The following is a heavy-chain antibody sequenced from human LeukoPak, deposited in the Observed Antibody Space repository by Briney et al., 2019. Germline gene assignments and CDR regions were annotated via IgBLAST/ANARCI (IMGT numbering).Heavy chain of an antibody. Sequence: NPSETLSLTCTVSGGSINGHYWTWIRLSPGKGLEWIGYISDSGSTSYNPSLKRRVIMSLEASKTEFSLRLNSVTAADTAVYYCARVFRGAVTSNWFDPWGQGTLVTVSS. CDR2: ISDSGST. CDR1: GGSINGHY. CDR3: ARVFRGAVTSNWFDP. V-gene: IGHV4-59*11. J-gene: IGHJ5*02. D-gene: IGHD4-17*01.